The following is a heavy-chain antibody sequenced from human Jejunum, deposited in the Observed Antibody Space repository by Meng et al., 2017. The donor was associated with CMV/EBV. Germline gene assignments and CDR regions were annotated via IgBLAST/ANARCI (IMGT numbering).Heavy chain of an antibody. CDR3: ARDVQTSLFRSTLGMGWFDP. D-gene: IGHD3-3*01. CDR2: IYSSGIT. J-gene: IGHJ5*02. Sequence: LQESGPGLVTPSETLSLTCPVSGGSMNSYYWTWIRQPAGKGLEWIGHIYSSGITNYNPSLKSRVIMSLDTSKNQFSLKLSSVTAADTALYYCARDVQTSLFRSTLGMGWFDPWGQGTLVTVSS. V-gene: IGHV4-4*07. CDR1: GGSMNSYY.